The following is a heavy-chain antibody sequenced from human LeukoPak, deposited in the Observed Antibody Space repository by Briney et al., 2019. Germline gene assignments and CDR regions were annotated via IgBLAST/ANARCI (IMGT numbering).Heavy chain of an antibody. Sequence: ASVKVSCKASGYTFTNYAISWVRQAPGQGLEWMGWISPYNGDTNYAQKFQGRVTITADESTTTAYMELSSLRSDDTAVYYCARGDYYDFRRGAFDIWGQGTLVTASS. CDR1: GYTFTNYA. J-gene: IGHJ3*02. D-gene: IGHD3-3*01. CDR2: ISPYNGDT. V-gene: IGHV1-18*01. CDR3: ARGDYYDFRRGAFDI.